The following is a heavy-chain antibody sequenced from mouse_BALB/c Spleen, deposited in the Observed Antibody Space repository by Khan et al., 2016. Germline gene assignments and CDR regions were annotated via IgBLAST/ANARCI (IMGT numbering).Heavy chain of an antibody. CDR2: ISYSGST. CDR1: GYSITSDYA. J-gene: IGHJ1*01. Sequence: VQLQQSGPGLVKPSQSLSLTCTVTGYSITSDYAWNWIRQFPGNKLEWMGYISYSGSTSYNPSLKSRISITRATSKNQFFLQLNSVTTEDTATYYCARRYFDVWSAGTTVTVSS. CDR3: ARRYFDV. V-gene: IGHV3-2*02.